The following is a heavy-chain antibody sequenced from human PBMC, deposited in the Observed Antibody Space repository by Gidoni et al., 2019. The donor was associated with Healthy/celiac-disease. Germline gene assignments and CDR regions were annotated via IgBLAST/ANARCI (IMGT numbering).Heavy chain of an antibody. J-gene: IGHJ3*02. V-gene: IGHV4-39*01. CDR1: GGSISSSSYY. Sequence: QLQLQESGPGLVKPSETLSLTCTVSGGSISSSSYYWGWIRQPPGKGLEWIGSIYYSGSTYYNPSLKSRVTISVDTSKNQFSLKLSSVTAADTAVYYCARPDIVATITYAFDIWGQGTMVTVSS. CDR2: IYYSGST. D-gene: IGHD5-12*01. CDR3: ARPDIVATITYAFDI.